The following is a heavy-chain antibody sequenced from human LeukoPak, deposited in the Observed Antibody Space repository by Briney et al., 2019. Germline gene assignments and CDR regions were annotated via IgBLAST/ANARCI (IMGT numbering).Heavy chain of an antibody. CDR1: GFTFSRHC. Sequence: PGGSLRLSCAASGFTFSRHCMSWVRQAPGKGLEWLATIKQDGNEKFYVDSVKGRFTISRDNAKNSLYLQMSSLRADDTAIYYCARDGPDYGDFNWFAPWGQGTLVTVSS. J-gene: IGHJ5*02. CDR2: IKQDGNEK. CDR3: ARDGPDYGDFNWFAP. V-gene: IGHV3-7*01. D-gene: IGHD4-17*01.